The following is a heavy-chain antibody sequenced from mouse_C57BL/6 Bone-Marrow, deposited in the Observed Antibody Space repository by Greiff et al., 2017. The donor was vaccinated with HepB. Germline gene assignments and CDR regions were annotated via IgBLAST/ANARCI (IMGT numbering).Heavy chain of an antibody. CDR2: IWSGGST. J-gene: IGHJ3*01. Sequence: MKLMESGPGLVQPSQSLSITCTVSGFSLTSYGVHWVRQPPGKGLEWLGVIWSGGSTDYNAAFISRLSISKDNSKSQVFFKMNSLQADDTAIYYCAATGRKFAYWGQGTLVTVSA. V-gene: IGHV2-4*01. CDR1: GFSLTSYG. D-gene: IGHD4-1*02. CDR3: AATGRKFAY.